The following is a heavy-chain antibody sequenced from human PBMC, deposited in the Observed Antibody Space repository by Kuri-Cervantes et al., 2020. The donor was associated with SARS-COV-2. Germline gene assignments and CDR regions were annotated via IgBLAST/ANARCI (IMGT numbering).Heavy chain of an antibody. CDR1: GGSVSGYY. CDR3: ARAGSLLWFGELLSLFDY. CDR2: INHSGST. V-gene: IGHV4-34*01. Sequence: GSLRLSCAVYGGSVSGYYWSWIRQPPGKGLEWIGEINHSGSTNYNPSLESRVTISVDTSKNQFSLKLSSVTAADTAVYYCARAGSLLWFGELLSLFDYWGQGTLVTVSS. D-gene: IGHD3-10*01. J-gene: IGHJ4*02.